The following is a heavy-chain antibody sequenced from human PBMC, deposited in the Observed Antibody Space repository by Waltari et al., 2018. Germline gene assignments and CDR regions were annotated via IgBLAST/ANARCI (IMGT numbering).Heavy chain of an antibody. Sequence: VQLVDSGGALIQPGGSLRLSSAAAGFNVSEEFITWVRQAPGKGLEWVSMIYKDGTPKYADSVKGRFTISRDTSENTVHLEMNSLRAEDTAVYYCARLGGALWGQGTPVTVSS. CDR1: GFNVSEEF. V-gene: IGHV3-53*01. D-gene: IGHD2-21*01. J-gene: IGHJ4*02. CDR2: IYKDGTP. CDR3: ARLGGAL.